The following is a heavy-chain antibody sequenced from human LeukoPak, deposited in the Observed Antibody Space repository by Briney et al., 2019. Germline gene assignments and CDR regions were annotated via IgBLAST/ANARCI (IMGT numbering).Heavy chain of an antibody. D-gene: IGHD1-1*01. CDR3: AREMERRITD. Sequence: SQTLSLTCSVSGGSISSADYYWSWIRQSPGKGLEWIGYIYRNGKTYYNPSLKSRVTMSVDTSKNHFSLKLNSVTAADTAVYFCAREMERRITDWGQGTLVTVSS. J-gene: IGHJ4*02. V-gene: IGHV4-30-4*01. CDR2: IYRNGKT. CDR1: GGSISSADYY.